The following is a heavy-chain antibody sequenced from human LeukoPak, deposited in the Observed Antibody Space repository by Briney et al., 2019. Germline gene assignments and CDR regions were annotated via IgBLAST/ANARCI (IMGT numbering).Heavy chain of an antibody. CDR3: ARFIWSGYYMAFDI. CDR1: GGSISSYY. J-gene: IGHJ3*02. CDR2: IYYSGST. D-gene: IGHD3-3*01. V-gene: IGHV4-59*01. Sequence: SGTLSLTCTVSGGSISSYYWSWIRQPPGKGLEWIGYIYYSGSTTYNPSLKSRVTISVDTSKNQFSLKLSSGTAADTAVYYCARFIWSGYYMAFDIWGQGTMVTVSS.